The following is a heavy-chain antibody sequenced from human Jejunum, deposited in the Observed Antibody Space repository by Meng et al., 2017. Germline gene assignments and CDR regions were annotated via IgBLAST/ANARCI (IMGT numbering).Heavy chain of an antibody. CDR2: IKSKTDGGTI. CDR3: TTDPPTPYGYYYSDIDF. V-gene: IGHV3-15*01. Sequence: GGSLRPSCAASGFTFSTAWMTWVRQAPGNGLEWVGRIKSKTDGGTIDYAAPVKGRITISRDDSKDTVYLQMNKLKTEDTALYYCTTDPPTPYGYYYSDIDFWGQGTAVTVSS. CDR1: GFTFSTAW. J-gene: IGHJ6*02. D-gene: IGHD3-16*01.